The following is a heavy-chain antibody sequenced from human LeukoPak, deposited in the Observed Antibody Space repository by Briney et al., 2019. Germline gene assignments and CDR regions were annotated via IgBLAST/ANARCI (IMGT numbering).Heavy chain of an antibody. J-gene: IGHJ4*02. CDR1: GYTFTSYY. Sequence: ASVKVSCKASGYTFTSYYMHWVRQAPGQGLEWMGIINPSGGSTSYAQKFQGRVTMIRDTSTSTVYMELSSLRSEDTAVYYCARDALYSGSYWGYFDYWGQGTLVTVSS. D-gene: IGHD1-26*01. V-gene: IGHV1-46*01. CDR2: INPSGGST. CDR3: ARDALYSGSYWGYFDY.